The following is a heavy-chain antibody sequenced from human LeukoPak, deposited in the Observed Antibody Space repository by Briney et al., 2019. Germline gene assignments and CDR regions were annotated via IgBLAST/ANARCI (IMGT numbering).Heavy chain of an antibody. J-gene: IGHJ6*02. V-gene: IGHV3-23*01. D-gene: IGHD2-2*01. CDR1: GFTFSSYA. CDR3: AKEGQVVPAATPHYYYYGMDV. CDR2: ISGSGGST. Sequence: GASLRLSCAASGFTFSSYAMSWVRQAPGKGLEWVSAISGSGGSTYYADSVKGRFTISRDNSKNTLYLQMNSLRAEGTAVYYCAKEGQVVPAATPHYYYYGMDVWGQGTTVTVSS.